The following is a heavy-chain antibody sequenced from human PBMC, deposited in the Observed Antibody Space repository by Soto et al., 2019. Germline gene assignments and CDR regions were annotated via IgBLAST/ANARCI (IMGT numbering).Heavy chain of an antibody. J-gene: IGHJ4*02. CDR1: GFTFSSYA. V-gene: IGHV3-30-3*01. D-gene: IGHD3-3*01. CDR2: ISYDGSNK. Sequence: PGGSLRLSCAASGFTFSSYAMHWVRQAPGKGLEWVAVISYDGSNKYYADSVKGRFTISRDNSKNTLYLQMNSLRAEDTAVYYSARAHRITILGVPPYYWAQGPLVTVSS. CDR3: ARAHRITILGVPPYY.